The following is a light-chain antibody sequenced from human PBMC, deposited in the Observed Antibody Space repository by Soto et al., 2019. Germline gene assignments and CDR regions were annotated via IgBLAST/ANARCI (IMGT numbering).Light chain of an antibody. V-gene: IGLV7-46*01. CDR1: TGAVASGHY. J-gene: IGLJ2*01. Sequence: VVTQEPSLTVSPGGTVTLTCGSSTGAVASGHYPYWFQQKPGQAPRTLIYDTTNKHSWTPARFSGSLLGGKAALTLSGAQPEDGADYHCSLSVSGAQIFGGGTKLTVL. CDR3: SLSVSGAQI. CDR2: DTT.